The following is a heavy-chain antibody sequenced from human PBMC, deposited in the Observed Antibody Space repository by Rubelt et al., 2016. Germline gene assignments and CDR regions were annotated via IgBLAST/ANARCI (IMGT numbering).Heavy chain of an antibody. J-gene: IGHJ3*02. CDR1: GYTFTGYY. CDR2: INPNSGGT. CDR3: ARGSWFRGAFDI. V-gene: IGHV1-2*02. D-gene: IGHD6-13*01. Sequence: QVQLVQSGAEVKKPGASVKVSCKASGYTFTGYYMHWVRQAPGQGLEWMGWINPNSGGTNYEQKLKCRVTMTRDTSISTAYMELGRLRSDDTAVYYCARGSWFRGAFDIWGQGTMVTVSS.